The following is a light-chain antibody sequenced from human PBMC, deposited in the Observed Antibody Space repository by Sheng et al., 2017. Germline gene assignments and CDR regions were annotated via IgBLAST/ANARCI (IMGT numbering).Light chain of an antibody. V-gene: IGLV3-19*01. CDR3: DSRDSSGSVI. Sequence: SSELTQDPAVFVALGQTVKITCQGDSLRDYYANWIQQQPGQAPRLLMYGKNHRPSGIPERFSGSSSGDTASLTIAGAQAEDEADYYCDSRDSSGSVIFGGGTKLTVL. CDR1: SLRDYY. J-gene: IGLJ2*01. CDR2: GKN.